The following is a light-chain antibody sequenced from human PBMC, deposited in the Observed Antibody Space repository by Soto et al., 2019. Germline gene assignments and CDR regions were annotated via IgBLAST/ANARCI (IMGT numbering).Light chain of an antibody. CDR1: QGIRND. V-gene: IGKV1-17*01. Sequence: DIQMTQFPSSLSASVGDRVTITCRASQGIRNDLAWYQQKPGKAPKRLIYAASSLQSGVPSRFSGSVSGTEFALAGSSLQPEDVASFHCLRHSTYPLTFGQGTKLEIK. CDR2: AAS. CDR3: LRHSTYPLT. J-gene: IGKJ1*01.